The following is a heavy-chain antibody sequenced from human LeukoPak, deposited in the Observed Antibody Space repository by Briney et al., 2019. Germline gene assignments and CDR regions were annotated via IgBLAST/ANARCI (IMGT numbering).Heavy chain of an antibody. V-gene: IGHV3-53*01. CDR1: GFTVSSNY. J-gene: IGHJ4*02. CDR3: ARILSSRGLRSFDY. CDR2: IYSGGST. Sequence: GGSLRLSCAASGFTVSSNYMSWVRQAPGKGLEWVSVIYSGGSTYYADSVKGRFTISRDNSKNTLYLQMNSLRAEDTAVYYCARILSSRGLRSFDYWGQGTLVTVSS. D-gene: IGHD4-17*01.